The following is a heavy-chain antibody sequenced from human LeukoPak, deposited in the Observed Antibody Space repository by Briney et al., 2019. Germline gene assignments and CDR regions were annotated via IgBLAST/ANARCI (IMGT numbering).Heavy chain of an antibody. D-gene: IGHD3-10*01. V-gene: IGHV3-73*01. CDR1: GFTFSSYR. CDR3: TGNYYGSGSYADFDY. CDR2: IRSTANGYAT. Sequence: GGSLRLSCAASGFTFSSYRMTWVRQASGKGLEWVGRIRSTANGYATAYAASVKGRFTISRDDSKNTAYLQMDSLKTEDTAVYYCTGNYYGSGSYADFDYWGQGTLVTVSS. J-gene: IGHJ4*02.